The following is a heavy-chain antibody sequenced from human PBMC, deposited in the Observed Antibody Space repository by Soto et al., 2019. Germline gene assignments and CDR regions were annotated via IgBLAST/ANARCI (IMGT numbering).Heavy chain of an antibody. CDR2: INHSGTT. J-gene: IGHJ4*02. CDR3: ARFTCNSGGPY. Sequence: PSETLSLTCAVYGGSFSDYYWTWIRQPPGKGLEWIGEINHSGTTNYNPSLKSRVTISVHTSKNQFFLRLSSVTAADTAVYYCARFTCNSGGPYWGQGTLVTVSS. V-gene: IGHV4-34*01. D-gene: IGHD6-19*01. CDR1: GGSFSDYY.